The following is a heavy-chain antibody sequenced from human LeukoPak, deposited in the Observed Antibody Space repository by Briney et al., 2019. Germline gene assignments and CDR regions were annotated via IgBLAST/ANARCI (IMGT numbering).Heavy chain of an antibody. CDR2: VTGSDDAT. D-gene: IGHD5-12*01. CDR1: GFTFSSAA. V-gene: IGHV3-23*01. CDR3: AKGPQLYSGYHPDY. J-gene: IGHJ4*02. Sequence: GGSLRLSCAASGFTFSSAAMTWVRQAPGKGLEWVSTVTGSDDATYYADSVKGRFTISRDFSRNTVGLQMNSLRTEDTAIYYCAKGPQLYSGYHPDYWGQGTLVTVSS.